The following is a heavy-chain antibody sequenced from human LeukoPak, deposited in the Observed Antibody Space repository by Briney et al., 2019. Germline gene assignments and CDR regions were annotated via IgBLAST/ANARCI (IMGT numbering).Heavy chain of an antibody. CDR3: ARDGWFGDYNWFDP. J-gene: IGHJ5*02. CDR1: GFTFSTYS. V-gene: IGHV3-48*01. D-gene: IGHD3-10*01. CDR2: ISSASNTI. Sequence: GESLRLSCAASGFTFSTYSMNWVRQAPGKGLEWVSYISSASNTIYYADSVKGRFTISRDNAKNSLYLQMNSLRAEDAAMYYCARDGWFGDYNWFDPWGQGTLVTVSS.